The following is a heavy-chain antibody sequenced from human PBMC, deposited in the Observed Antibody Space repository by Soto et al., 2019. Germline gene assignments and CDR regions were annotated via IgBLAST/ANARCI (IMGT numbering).Heavy chain of an antibody. CDR1: GASLNRYY. D-gene: IGHD3-16*01. J-gene: IGHJ6*01. CDR3: LIDVTAYTDIYSLSLEV. CDR2: LYNTGST. Sequence: TLSLTCTVSGASLNRYYRTWIRQSPGKGREWIGYLYNTGSTIYNPSLKSRVTISVDTSKNQFSLKMNSVTAADTAVYYCLIDVTAYTDIYSLSLEVW. V-gene: IGHV4-59*01.